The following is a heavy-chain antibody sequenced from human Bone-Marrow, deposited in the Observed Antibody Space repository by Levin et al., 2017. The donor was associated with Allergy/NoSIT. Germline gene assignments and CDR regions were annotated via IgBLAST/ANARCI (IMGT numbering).Heavy chain of an antibody. Sequence: SETLSLTCTVSGGSISSYYYSWIRQPPGKGLEWIGYMYYSGSTNYNPSLKSRVTISVDTSKNQFSLKLISVTAADTAVYYCARGRRSILIHCFDHWGQGTLVTVSS. V-gene: IGHV4-59*12. CDR2: MYYSGST. D-gene: IGHD1-26*01. CDR1: GGSISSYY. CDR3: ARGRRSILIHCFDH. J-gene: IGHJ4*02.